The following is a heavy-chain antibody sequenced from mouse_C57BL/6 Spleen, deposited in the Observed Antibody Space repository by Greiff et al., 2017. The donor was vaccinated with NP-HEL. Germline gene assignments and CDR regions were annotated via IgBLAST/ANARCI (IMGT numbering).Heavy chain of an antibody. J-gene: IGHJ2*01. CDR2: IYPSDSET. CDR1: GYTFTSYW. V-gene: IGHV1-61*01. Sequence: VQLQQPGAELVRPGSSVKLSCKASGYTFTSYWMDWVKQRPGQGLEWIGNIYPSDSETHYNQKFKDKATLTVDKSSSTAYMQLSSLTSEDSAVYYCARFLYDGYYFDYWGQGTTLTVSS. CDR3: ARFLYDGYYFDY. D-gene: IGHD2-3*01.